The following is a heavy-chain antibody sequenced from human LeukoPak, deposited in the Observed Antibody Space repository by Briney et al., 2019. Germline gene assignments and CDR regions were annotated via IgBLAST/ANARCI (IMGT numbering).Heavy chain of an antibody. CDR1: GFTFSSYS. CDR2: ISSSSSYI. Sequence: GGSLRLSCAASGFTFSSYSMNWVRQAPGKGLEWVSSISSSSSYIYYADSVKGRFTISRDNAKNSLYLQMNSLRAEDTAVYYCARGGYSSSWYPFDYWGQGTLVTVSP. V-gene: IGHV3-21*01. CDR3: ARGGYSSSWYPFDY. D-gene: IGHD6-13*01. J-gene: IGHJ4*02.